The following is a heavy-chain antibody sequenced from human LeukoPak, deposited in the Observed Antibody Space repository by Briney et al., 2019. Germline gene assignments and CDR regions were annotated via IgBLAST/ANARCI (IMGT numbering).Heavy chain of an antibody. CDR3: AKGNFLLRNGMDV. J-gene: IGHJ6*02. V-gene: IGHV3-21*04. CDR1: GFTFSSYS. CDR2: ISSSSSYI. Sequence: PGGSLRLSCAASGFTFSSYSMNWVRQAPGKGLEWVSSISSSSSYIYYADSVKGRFTISRDNSKNTLYLQMSSLRAEDTAVYFCAKGNFLLRNGMDVWGQGTTVTVSS. D-gene: IGHD2-15*01.